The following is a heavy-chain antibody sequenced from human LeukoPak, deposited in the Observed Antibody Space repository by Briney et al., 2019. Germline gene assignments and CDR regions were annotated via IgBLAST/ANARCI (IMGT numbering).Heavy chain of an antibody. CDR1: GGSFSGYY. CDR2: INHSGST. J-gene: IGHJ4*02. CDR3: ARGVPSSD. V-gene: IGHV4-34*01. Sequence: SETLSLTCAVYGGSFSGYYWSWLRQPPGKGLAGIGEINHSGSTNYNPSLKSRVTISVATSNKQFFLKLSPVTAANTAVYYCARGVPSSDWGQGTLVTVSS. D-gene: IGHD6-6*01.